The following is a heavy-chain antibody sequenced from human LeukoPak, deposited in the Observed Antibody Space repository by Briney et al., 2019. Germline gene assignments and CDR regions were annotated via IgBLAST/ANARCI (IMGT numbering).Heavy chain of an antibody. Sequence: SETLSLTCTVSGGSISSSSYYWGWIRQPPGKGLEWIGSIYHSGSTYYNPSLKSRVTISVDTSKNQFSLKLSSVTAADTAVYYCAGLEYCSGGSCYGHYYYYMDVWGKGTTVTVSS. CDR1: GGSISSSSYY. CDR2: IYHSGST. D-gene: IGHD2-15*01. V-gene: IGHV4-39*07. CDR3: AGLEYCSGGSCYGHYYYYMDV. J-gene: IGHJ6*03.